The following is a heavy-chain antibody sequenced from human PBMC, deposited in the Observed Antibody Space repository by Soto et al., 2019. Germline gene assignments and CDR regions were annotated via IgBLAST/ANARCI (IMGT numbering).Heavy chain of an antibody. D-gene: IGHD6-25*01. Sequence: QITLKESGPTLVKPTQTLTLTCTCSGFSLSTSGVGVGWIRQPPGKALEWLALIYWYDDKRYSTSLKSRVTTTKDTSKNQVVLTMTNMDPVDTSTYYGANRARAGWYFDLWGRGTLVTVSS. CDR3: ANRARAGWYFDL. V-gene: IGHV2-5*01. CDR2: IYWYDDK. J-gene: IGHJ2*01. CDR1: GFSLSTSGVG.